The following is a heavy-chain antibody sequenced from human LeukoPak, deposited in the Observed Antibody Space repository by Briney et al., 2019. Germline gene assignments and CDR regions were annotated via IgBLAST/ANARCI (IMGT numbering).Heavy chain of an antibody. CDR1: GGSISSGDYY. V-gene: IGHV4-30-4*01. CDR2: MYYSGST. CDR3: ARRYYYDSRIDP. Sequence: SETLSLTCTVSGGSISSGDYYWRWIRQPPGKGLEWIAYMYYSGSTYYNPSLKSRVTMSADTSKNQLSLKLSSVTAADTAVYYCARRYYYDSRIDPWGQGILVTVSS. J-gene: IGHJ5*02. D-gene: IGHD3-22*01.